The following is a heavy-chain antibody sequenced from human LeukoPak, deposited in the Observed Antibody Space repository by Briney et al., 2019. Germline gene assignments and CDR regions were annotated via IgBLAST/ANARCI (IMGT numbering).Heavy chain of an antibody. CDR2: ISGSGGST. V-gene: IGHV3-23*01. CDR3: AKVGNVLYCSSTSCLNWFDP. J-gene: IGHJ5*02. Sequence: GGSLRLSCAASGFTFSSYAMSWVRQAPGKGLEWVSAISGSGGSTYYADSVKGRFTISRDNSKNTLYLQMNSLRAEDTAVYYCAKVGNVLYCSSTSCLNWFDPWGQGTLVTVSS. CDR1: GFTFSSYA. D-gene: IGHD2-2*01.